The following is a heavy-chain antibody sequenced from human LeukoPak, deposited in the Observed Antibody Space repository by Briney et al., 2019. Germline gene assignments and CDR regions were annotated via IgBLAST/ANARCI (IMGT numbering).Heavy chain of an antibody. CDR1: GYSFTSHL. Sequence: GESLKISCKGSGYSFTSHLIIWVRQLPGKGLEWMGRIDPSDSYTKYNPSFQGHVTISADKSNNTAYLHWSSLKASDTAMYYCARRSSGSAHISDSSLHYDYYYTMDVWGKGTTVTVSS. J-gene: IGHJ6*04. CDR2: IDPSDSYT. CDR3: ARRSSGSAHISDSSLHYDYYYTMDV. V-gene: IGHV5-10-1*01. D-gene: IGHD3-10*01.